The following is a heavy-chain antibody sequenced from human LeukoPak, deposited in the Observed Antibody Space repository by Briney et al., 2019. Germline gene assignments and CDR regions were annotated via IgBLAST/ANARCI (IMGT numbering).Heavy chain of an antibody. CDR2: IYYSGST. CDR3: ARGPKEVGDRGAFGGVIVTYFDY. CDR1: GGSISSGGYY. Sequence: SETLSLTCTVSGGSISSGGYYWSWIRQHPGKGLEWIGYIYYSGSTYYNPSLKSRVTISVDTSKNQFSLKLSSVTAADTAVYYCARGPKEVGDRGAFGGVIVTYFDYWGQGTLVTVSS. V-gene: IGHV4-31*03. D-gene: IGHD3-16*02. J-gene: IGHJ4*02.